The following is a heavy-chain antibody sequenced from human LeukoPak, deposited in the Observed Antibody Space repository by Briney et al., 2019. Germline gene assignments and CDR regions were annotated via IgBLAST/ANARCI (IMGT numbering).Heavy chain of an antibody. CDR3: ARGSDFGDY. CDR1: GGSISTYY. J-gene: IGHJ4*02. CDR2: IYYSGST. Sequence: SETLSLTCTVSGGSISTYYWSWIRQPPGKGLEYIGYIYYSGSTNYNPSLKSRVTMSINTSKNQFSLRLSSVTAADTAVYYCARGSDFGDYWGQGTLVTVSS. D-gene: IGHD4-17*01. V-gene: IGHV4-59*01.